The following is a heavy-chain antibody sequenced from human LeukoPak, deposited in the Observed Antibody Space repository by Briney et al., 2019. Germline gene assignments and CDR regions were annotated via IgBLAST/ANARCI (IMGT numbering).Heavy chain of an antibody. CDR1: GGSFSGYY. CDR2: INHSGST. J-gene: IGHJ6*03. Sequence: PSETLSLTCAVYGGSFSGYYWSWIRQPPGKGLEWIGEINHSGSTNYNPSLKSRVTISVDTSKNQFSLKLSSVTAADTAVYYCARDFPYYYYMDVWGKGTTVTVSS. V-gene: IGHV4-34*01. D-gene: IGHD3-3*01. CDR3: ARDFPYYYYMDV.